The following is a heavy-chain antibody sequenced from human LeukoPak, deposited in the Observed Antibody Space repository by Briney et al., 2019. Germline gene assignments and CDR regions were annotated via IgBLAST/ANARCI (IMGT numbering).Heavy chain of an antibody. D-gene: IGHD3-22*01. CDR1: GFTFDDYA. Sequence: GGSLRLSCAASGFTFDDYAMHWVRQAPGKGLEWVSLISGDGGSTYYADSVKGRFTISRDNSRNSLYLQMNSLRTEDTALYYCAKEGDYYDSSGALDYWGQGTLVTVSS. V-gene: IGHV3-43*02. J-gene: IGHJ4*02. CDR3: AKEGDYYDSSGALDY. CDR2: ISGDGGST.